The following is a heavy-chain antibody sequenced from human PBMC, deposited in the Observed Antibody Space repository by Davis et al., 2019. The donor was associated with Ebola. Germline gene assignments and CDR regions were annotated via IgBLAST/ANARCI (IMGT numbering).Heavy chain of an antibody. CDR3: ARGRMYYYGSGSYYKY. CDR2: INHSGST. D-gene: IGHD3-10*01. J-gene: IGHJ4*02. CDR1: GGSFSGYC. V-gene: IGHV4-34*01. Sequence: SETLSLTCAVYGGSFSGYCWSWIRQPPGKGLEWIGEINHSGSTNYNPSLKSRVTISVDTSKNQFSLKLSSVTAADTAVYYCARGRMYYYGSGSYYKYWGQGTLVTVSS.